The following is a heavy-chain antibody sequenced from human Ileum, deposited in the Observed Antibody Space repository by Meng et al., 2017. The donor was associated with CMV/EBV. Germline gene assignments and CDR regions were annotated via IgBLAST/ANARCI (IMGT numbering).Heavy chain of an antibody. CDR1: GGSISNNYYY. CDR3: ARQWRGDCSSSSCSSNYFDY. J-gene: IGHJ4*02. Sequence: SETLSLTCAVSGGSISNNYYYWVWIRQPPGKGLEWIGNVYYTGTAYYNPSLNSRVAISVDPSKNQFSLNLSSVTAADTAVYYCARQWRGDCSSSSCSSNYFDYWGQGTLVTVSS. V-gene: IGHV4-39*01. CDR2: VYYTGTA. D-gene: IGHD2-2*03.